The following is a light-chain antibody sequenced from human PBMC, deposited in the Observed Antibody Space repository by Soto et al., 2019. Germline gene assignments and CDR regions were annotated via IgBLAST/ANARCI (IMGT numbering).Light chain of an antibody. J-gene: IGKJ1*01. Sequence: EMVMTQSPATLSVYPGERVTLSCRASQSVSSNLAWYQQKPGQAPRLLIYDASNRATGIPDRFSGSGSGTDFTLTISRLEPEDFAVYYCQQYGSSGTFGQGTKVDNK. V-gene: IGKV3-20*01. CDR3: QQYGSSGT. CDR1: QSVSSN. CDR2: DAS.